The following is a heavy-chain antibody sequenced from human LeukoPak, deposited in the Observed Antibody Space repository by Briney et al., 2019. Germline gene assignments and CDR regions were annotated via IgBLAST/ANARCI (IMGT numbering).Heavy chain of an antibody. D-gene: IGHD5/OR15-5a*01. V-gene: IGHV3-23*01. J-gene: IGHJ4*02. CDR1: GFTFRIHA. Sequence: GGSLRLSCAASGFTFRIHAMSWVRQAPGKGLEWVSTIGSSDDLHYADSVKGRFTVSRDDPQNTLYLQMASLRAEDAAIYYCAKDATPGNSVYDHFDYWGQGTLATVSS. CDR2: IGSSDDL. CDR3: AKDATPGNSVYDHFDY.